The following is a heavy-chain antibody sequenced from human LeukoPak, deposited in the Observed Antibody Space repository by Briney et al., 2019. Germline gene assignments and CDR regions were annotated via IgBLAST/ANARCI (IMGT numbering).Heavy chain of an antibody. CDR2: INPSGGST. V-gene: IGHV1-46*01. CDR1: GYTFTGYY. Sequence: ASVKVSCKASGYTFTGYYMHWVRQAPGQGLEWMGIINPSGGSTSYAQKFQGRVTMTRDTSTSTVYMELSSLRSEDTAVYYCARDILSIAARPGLDYWGQGTLVTVSS. D-gene: IGHD6-6*01. CDR3: ARDILSIAARPGLDY. J-gene: IGHJ4*02.